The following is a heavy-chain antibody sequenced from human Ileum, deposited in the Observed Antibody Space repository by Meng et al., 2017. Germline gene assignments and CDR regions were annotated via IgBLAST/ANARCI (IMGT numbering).Heavy chain of an antibody. CDR2: IIPIFGTA. D-gene: IGHD6-13*01. CDR1: GGTFSSYA. J-gene: IGHJ5*02. CDR3: ARDQTRYSSSWYGGWFDP. Sequence: SVKVSCKASGGTFSSYAISWVRQAPGQGLEWMGGIIPIFGTANYAQKFQGRVTITADESTSTAYMELSSLRSEDTAVYYCARDQTRYSSSWYGGWFDPWGQGTLVTGYS. V-gene: IGHV1-69*13.